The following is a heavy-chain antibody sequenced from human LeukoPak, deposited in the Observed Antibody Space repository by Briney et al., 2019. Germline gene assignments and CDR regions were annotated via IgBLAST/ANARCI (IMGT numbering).Heavy chain of an antibody. CDR2: IYYSGST. D-gene: IGHD2-21*02. V-gene: IGHV4-61*01. Sequence: SETLSLTCTVSGGSVSSNIYYWNWIRQPPGKGLEWIGYIYYSGSTNYNPSLKSRVTISVDTSKNQFSLKLSSVTAADTAVYYCARRVVVTAHFDYWGQGTLVTVSS. J-gene: IGHJ4*02. CDR3: ARRVVVTAHFDY. CDR1: GGSVSSNIYY.